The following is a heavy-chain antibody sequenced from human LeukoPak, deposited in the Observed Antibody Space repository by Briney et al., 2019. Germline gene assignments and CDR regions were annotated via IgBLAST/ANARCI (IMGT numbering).Heavy chain of an antibody. V-gene: IGHV1-46*01. CDR2: INPSGGST. CDR1: GYTFTTYY. CDR3: ARGATKLGYCSSTRCLYNWFDP. Sequence: ASVKVSCKASGYTFTTYYMHWVRQAPGQGLEWMGVINPSGGSTSYAQKFQGRITMTRDTSTSTVYMELSSLRSEDTAVYYCARGATKLGYCSSTRCLYNWFDPWGQGALVTVSS. D-gene: IGHD2-2*01. J-gene: IGHJ5*02.